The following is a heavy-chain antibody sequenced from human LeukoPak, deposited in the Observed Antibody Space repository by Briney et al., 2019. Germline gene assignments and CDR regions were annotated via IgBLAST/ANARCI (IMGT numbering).Heavy chain of an antibody. CDR3: AKGRGGNFDWLLK. CDR2: IIPIFGTA. D-gene: IGHD3-9*01. V-gene: IGHV1-69*13. Sequence: PGASVKVSCKASGYTFTSYYMHWVRQAPGQGLEWMGGIIPIFGTANYAQKFQGRVTITADESTSTAYMELSSLRSEDTAVYYCAKGRGGNFDWLLKWGQGTLVTVSS. J-gene: IGHJ4*02. CDR1: GYTFTSYY.